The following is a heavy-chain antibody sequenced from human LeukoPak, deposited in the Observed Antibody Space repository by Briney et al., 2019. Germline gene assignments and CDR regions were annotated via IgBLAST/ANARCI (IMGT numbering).Heavy chain of an antibody. J-gene: IGHJ4*02. V-gene: IGHV1-69*13. CDR3: ARGADWNYYGDY. Sequence: GASVKVSCKASGGTFSSYAISWVRQAPGQGLEWVGGIIPTFGTANYAQKFQGRVTITADESTSTAYMELSSLRSEDTAVYYCARGADWNYYGDYWGQGTLVTVSS. D-gene: IGHD1-7*01. CDR2: IIPTFGTA. CDR1: GGTFSSYA.